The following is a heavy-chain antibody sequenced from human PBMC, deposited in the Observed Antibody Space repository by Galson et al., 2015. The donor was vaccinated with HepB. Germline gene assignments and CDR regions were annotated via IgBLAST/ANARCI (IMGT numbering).Heavy chain of an antibody. J-gene: IGHJ2*01. CDR1: GFPFSSYA. V-gene: IGHV3-23*01. CDR3: AKGGAYYYDSSGFRYFDL. D-gene: IGHD3-22*01. Sequence: SLRLSCAASGFPFSSYAMNWVREAPGKGLEWVSAISGGGGSTNYVDSVKGRFTISRDNSKNTLYLQMNSLRAEDTAAYHCAKGGAYYYDSSGFRYFDLWGRGTLVTVSS. CDR2: ISGGGGST.